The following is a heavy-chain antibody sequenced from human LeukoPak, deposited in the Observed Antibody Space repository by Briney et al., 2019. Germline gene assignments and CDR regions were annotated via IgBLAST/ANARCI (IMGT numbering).Heavy chain of an antibody. CDR2: IDWDDAK. J-gene: IGHJ4*02. Sequence: ESGPALVKPTQTLTLTFTFSGFSLSTSGMCVSWIRQPPGKALEWLARIDWDDAKYYSTSLKTRLTISKDTSKNQVVLIMINMDPVDTATYFCARIERRLGLHFDYWGQGTLVTVSS. CDR3: ARIERRLGLHFDY. D-gene: IGHD1-1*01. V-gene: IGHV2-70*11. CDR1: GFSLSTSGMC.